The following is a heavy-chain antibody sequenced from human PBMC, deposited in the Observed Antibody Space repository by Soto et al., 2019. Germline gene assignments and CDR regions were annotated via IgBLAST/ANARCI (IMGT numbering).Heavy chain of an antibody. CDR1: GGSISSSSYY. J-gene: IGHJ6*02. V-gene: IGHV4-39*01. CDR3: ATHPDGGGHYGMDV. Sequence: SETLSLTCTVSGGSISSSSYYWGWIRQPPGKGLEWIGSIYYSGSTYYNPSLKSRVTISVDTSKNQFSLKLSSVTAADTAVYYCATHPDGGGHYGMDVWGQGTKVTVSS. D-gene: IGHD6-25*01. CDR2: IYYSGST.